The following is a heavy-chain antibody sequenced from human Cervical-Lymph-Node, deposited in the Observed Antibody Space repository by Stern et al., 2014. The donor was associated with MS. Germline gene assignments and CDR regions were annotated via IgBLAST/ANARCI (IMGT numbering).Heavy chain of an antibody. CDR3: ARGKDGRWSN. CDR1: GFTFSAYT. J-gene: IGHJ4*02. Sequence: EVQLVESGGGLVKPGESLRLTCSGSGFTFSAYTMTWVRQAPGKGLEWVSSIISSGRFIHYTDSVKGRFTISRDNANNSVFLQMNSLRTDDTALYYCARGKDGRWSNWGQGILVTVSS. CDR2: IISSGRFI. V-gene: IGHV3-21*01. D-gene: IGHD4-23*01.